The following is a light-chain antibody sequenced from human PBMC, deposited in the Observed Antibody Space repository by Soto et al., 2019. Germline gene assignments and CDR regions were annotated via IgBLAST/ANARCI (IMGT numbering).Light chain of an antibody. V-gene: IGKV1-17*01. CDR2: SAS. J-gene: IGKJ1*01. Sequence: DIQVTQSPSSLFASVGDRVTITCRASQDIGNDLGWYQQEPGKAPRHLIYSASNVQSGVPSRFSGSRSGTEFTLTLSSLQPEDFVTYHCLQHKTFPWTFGQGTNVEMK. CDR3: LQHKTFPWT. CDR1: QDIGND.